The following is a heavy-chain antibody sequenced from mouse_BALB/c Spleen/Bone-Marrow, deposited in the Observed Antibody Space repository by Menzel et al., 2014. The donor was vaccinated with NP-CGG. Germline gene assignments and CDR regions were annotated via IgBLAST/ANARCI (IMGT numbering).Heavy chain of an antibody. D-gene: IGHD1-1*01. CDR3: VSYYYGNYFDS. Sequence: VQLQQSGAELVKPGASVKLSCTASGFNIKDTYMHWVKQRPEQGLEWIGRIDPANGNTKYDSKFQGKATITADTSANTAYMQLSSLTSEDTAVYYCVSYYYGNYFDSWGQGTTLTVSS. J-gene: IGHJ2*01. CDR1: GFNIKDTY. CDR2: IDPANGNT. V-gene: IGHV14-3*02.